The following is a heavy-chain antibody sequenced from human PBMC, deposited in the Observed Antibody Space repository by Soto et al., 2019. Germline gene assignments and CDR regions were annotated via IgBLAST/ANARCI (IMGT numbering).Heavy chain of an antibody. V-gene: IGHV3-11*01. CDR3: ARVSPPPDY. Sequence: QVQLVESGEGWVKPGGSLRLSCPASGFTLSAYYMSGIRQAPGKGLEWVSYISTSGSTINYADSVKGRFTISRDNAKNSLYLQMNSLRAEDTAVYYCARVSPPPDYWGQGTLVTVSS. J-gene: IGHJ4*02. CDR1: GFTLSAYY. CDR2: ISTSGSTI.